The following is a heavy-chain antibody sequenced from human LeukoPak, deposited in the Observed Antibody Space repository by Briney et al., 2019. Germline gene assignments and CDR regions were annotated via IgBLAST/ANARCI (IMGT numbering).Heavy chain of an antibody. J-gene: IGHJ6*03. Sequence: ASVKVSCKASGYTFTSYDINWVRQATGQGLEWMGWMNPNSGNTGYAQKFRGRVTITRNTSISTAYMELSSLRSEDTAVYYCARAGITIFGVGPMDVWGKGTTVTVSS. D-gene: IGHD3-3*01. CDR2: MNPNSGNT. V-gene: IGHV1-8*03. CDR3: ARAGITIFGVGPMDV. CDR1: GYTFTSYD.